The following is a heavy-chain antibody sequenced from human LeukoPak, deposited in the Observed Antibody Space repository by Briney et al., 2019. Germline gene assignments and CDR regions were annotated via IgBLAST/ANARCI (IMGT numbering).Heavy chain of an antibody. D-gene: IGHD6-19*01. V-gene: IGHV3-30*18. J-gene: IGHJ4*02. Sequence: PGGSLRLSCAASGFTFSSYGMHWVRQAPGKGLEWVAVISYDGSNKYYADSVKGRFTISRDNSKNTLYLQMNSLRAEDTAVYCCAKDRVAGSIDYWGQGTLVTVSS. CDR3: AKDRVAGSIDY. CDR2: ISYDGSNK. CDR1: GFTFSSYG.